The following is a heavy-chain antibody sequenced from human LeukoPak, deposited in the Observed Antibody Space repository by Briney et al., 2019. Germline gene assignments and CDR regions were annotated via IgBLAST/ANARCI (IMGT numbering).Heavy chain of an antibody. CDR1: GGSFSGYY. V-gene: IGHV4-34*01. J-gene: IGHJ4*02. Sequence: PSETLSLTCAVYGGSFSGYYWSWLRQPPGKGLEWIGEINHSGSTNYNPSLKSRVTISVDTSKNQFSLKLSSVTAADTAVYYCARGLVVVPAAIRIGGFDYWGQGTLVTVSS. D-gene: IGHD2-2*01. CDR2: INHSGST. CDR3: ARGLVVVPAAIRIGGFDY.